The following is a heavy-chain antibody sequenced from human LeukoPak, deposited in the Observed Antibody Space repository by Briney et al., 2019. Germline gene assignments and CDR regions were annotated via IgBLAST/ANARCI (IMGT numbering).Heavy chain of an antibody. Sequence: GESLKVSCKASGYTFTSYYMHWVRQAPGQGLEWMGIINPSGGSTSYAQKFQGRVTMTRDTSTSTVYMELSSLRSEDTAVYYCAMGDPKRYYYYYMDVWGKGTTVTVSS. J-gene: IGHJ6*03. V-gene: IGHV1-46*03. CDR3: AMGDPKRYYYYYMDV. D-gene: IGHD5-24*01. CDR1: GYTFTSYY. CDR2: INPSGGST.